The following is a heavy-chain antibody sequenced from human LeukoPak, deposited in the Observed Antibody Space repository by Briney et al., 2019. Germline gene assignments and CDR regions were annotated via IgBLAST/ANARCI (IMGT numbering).Heavy chain of an antibody. CDR3: ARGNVVVVAATSNWFDP. CDR1: GGSISSYY. D-gene: IGHD2-15*01. J-gene: IGHJ5*02. V-gene: IGHV4-4*07. CDR2: IYTSGST. Sequence: PSETLSLTCTVSGGSISSYYWSWIRQPAGKGLEWIGRIYTSGSTNYNPSLKSRVTISVDTSKNQFSLKLSSVTAADTAVYYCARGNVVVVAATSNWFDPWGQGTLVTVSS.